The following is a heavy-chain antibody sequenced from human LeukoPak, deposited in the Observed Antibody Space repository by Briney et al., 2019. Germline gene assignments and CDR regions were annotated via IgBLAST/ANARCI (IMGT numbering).Heavy chain of an antibody. D-gene: IGHD1-14*01. CDR2: ISDSDDST. J-gene: IGHJ6*03. CDR3: ARVGISPDYYYMDV. V-gene: IGHV3-23*01. Sequence: PGGSLRLSCAASGFTFSNYGMSWVRQAPGKGLEWVSTISDSDDSTYYADSVKGRFTISRDNAKNSLYLQMNSLRAEDTALYYCARVGISPDYYYMDVWGKGTTVAVSS. CDR1: GFTFSNYG.